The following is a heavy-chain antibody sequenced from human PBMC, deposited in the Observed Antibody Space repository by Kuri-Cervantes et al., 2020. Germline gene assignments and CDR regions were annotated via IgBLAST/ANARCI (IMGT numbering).Heavy chain of an antibody. V-gene: IGHV3-21*04. Sequence: LSLTCAASGFTFSSYSMNWVRQAPGKGLEWVSSISSSSSSYIYYADSVKGRFTISRDNAKNSLYLQMNSLRAEDTAVYYCAKDFRPMTAGTRGAFDIWGQGTMVTVSS. J-gene: IGHJ3*02. D-gene: IGHD6-13*01. CDR1: GFTFSSYS. CDR3: AKDFRPMTAGTRGAFDI. CDR2: ISSSSSSYI.